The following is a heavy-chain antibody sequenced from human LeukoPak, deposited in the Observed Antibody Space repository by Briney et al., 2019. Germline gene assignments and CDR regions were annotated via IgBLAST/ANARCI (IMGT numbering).Heavy chain of an antibody. CDR2: ITSSSSHI. D-gene: IGHD4-11*01. Sequence: GGTLRLSCAACGFTFSHYSIDWVRQAPGKGLERVASITSSSSHIYYADSVKGRFTISRDNAKNEVYLQMNSLRGEDTAIYYCARVMMGATVTTFHYYCMDVWGVGTTVTVSS. CDR3: ARVMMGATVTTFHYYCMDV. CDR1: GFTFSHYS. J-gene: IGHJ6*03. V-gene: IGHV3-21*01.